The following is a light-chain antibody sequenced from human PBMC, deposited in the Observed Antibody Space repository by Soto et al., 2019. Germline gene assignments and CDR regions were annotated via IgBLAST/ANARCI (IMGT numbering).Light chain of an antibody. CDR2: KAS. Sequence: DIQMTQSPSTLSGSVGDRVTITCRSSQTISSWLAWYQQKPGKAPKLLIYKASTLKSGVASRFSGSGSGTEFTLTISSLQSEDFAVYYCQQYNNWPPPTFGQGARLEIK. J-gene: IGKJ5*01. V-gene: IGKV1-5*03. CDR1: QTISSW. CDR3: QQYNNWPPPT.